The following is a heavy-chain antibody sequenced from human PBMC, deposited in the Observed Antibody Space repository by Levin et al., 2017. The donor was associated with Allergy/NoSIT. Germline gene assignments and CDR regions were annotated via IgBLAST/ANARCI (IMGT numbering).Heavy chain of an antibody. D-gene: IGHD6-19*01. J-gene: IGHJ4*01. CDR2: ISGSGEDT. CDR3: AKDGGMAVSGGFDY. Sequence: GGSLRLSCAGSGFIFSSFAMSWVRQAPGKGLEWVSAISGSGEDTYSADSVKGRFTISRDNSKDTVFLQMDSPRPEDTAIYYCAKDGGMAVSGGFDYWGHGTLVTVSS. CDR1: GFIFSSFA. V-gene: IGHV3-23*01.